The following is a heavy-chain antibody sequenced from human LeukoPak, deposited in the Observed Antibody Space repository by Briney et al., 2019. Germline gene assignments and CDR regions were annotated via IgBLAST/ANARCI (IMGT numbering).Heavy chain of an antibody. CDR1: GGSISSGSYD. CDR2: IYTSGST. D-gene: IGHD6-6*01. Sequence: PSETLSLTCTVSGGSISSGSYDWSWIRQPAGKGLEWIGRIYTSGSTNYNPSLKSRVTISVDTSKNQFSLKLSSVTAADTAVYYCASNLAARPFDYWGQGTLVTVS. CDR3: ASNLAARPFDY. J-gene: IGHJ4*02. V-gene: IGHV4-61*02.